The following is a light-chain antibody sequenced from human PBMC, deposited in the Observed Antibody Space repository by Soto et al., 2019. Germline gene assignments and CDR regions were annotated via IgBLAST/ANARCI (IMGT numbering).Light chain of an antibody. Sequence: SYDLTQPPSVSVAPGQTATITCGGNNIGSEPVHWYQQKPGQAPVLVVFDNSDRPSGIPERLSGSKSGNTATLTISRVEDGDEADYYCQVWESGSENYVFGAGTKVTVL. J-gene: IGLJ1*01. CDR2: DNS. V-gene: IGLV3-21*02. CDR3: QVWESGSENYV. CDR1: NIGSEP.